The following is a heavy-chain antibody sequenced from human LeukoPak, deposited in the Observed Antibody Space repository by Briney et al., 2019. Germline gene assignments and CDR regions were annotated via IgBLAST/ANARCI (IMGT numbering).Heavy chain of an antibody. CDR2: ISGDGGST. Sequence: PGGSLGLSCAASGFTFVDYAMHWVRQAPGKGLEWVSLISGDGGSTYYADSVKGRFTISRDNSKNSLYLQMNSLRTEDTALYYYAKDLTRGSGWPIDYWGQGTLVTVSS. J-gene: IGHJ4*02. CDR3: AKDLTRGSGWPIDY. CDR1: GFTFVDYA. D-gene: IGHD6-19*01. V-gene: IGHV3-43*02.